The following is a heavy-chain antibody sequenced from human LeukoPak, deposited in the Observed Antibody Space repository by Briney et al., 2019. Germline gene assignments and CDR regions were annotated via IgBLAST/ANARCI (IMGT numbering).Heavy chain of an antibody. Sequence: ASVKVSCKASGETFTTYYIHWVRQAPGQGLEWMGIINPSDGSTTYAQKFQGRATMTRDTSTSTVYMELSSLTSKDTAVYFCAKCRSPSKYDYVWGRNWFDPWGPGTLVTVSS. CDR3: AKCRSPSKYDYVWGRNWFDP. D-gene: IGHD3-16*01. J-gene: IGHJ5*02. V-gene: IGHV1-46*03. CDR2: INPSDGST. CDR1: GETFTTYY.